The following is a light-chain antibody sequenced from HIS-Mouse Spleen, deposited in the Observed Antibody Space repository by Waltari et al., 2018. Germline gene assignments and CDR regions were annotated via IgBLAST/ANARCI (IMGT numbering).Light chain of an antibody. CDR2: DVS. J-gene: IGLJ3*02. CDR1: SSDFGGYNY. Sequence: QSALTQPRSVSGSPGQSVTISCPGTSSDFGGYNYVSWYQQHPGKAPKLMIYDVSKRPSGVPDRFSGSKSGNTASLTISGLQAEDEADYYCCSYAGSSWVFGGGTKLTVL. V-gene: IGLV2-11*01. CDR3: CSYAGSSWV.